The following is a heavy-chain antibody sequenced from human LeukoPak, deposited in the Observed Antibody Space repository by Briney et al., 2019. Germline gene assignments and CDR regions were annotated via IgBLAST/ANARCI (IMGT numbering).Heavy chain of an antibody. J-gene: IGHJ4*02. CDR3: ARQKTDYYGSGRNFDC. D-gene: IGHD3-10*01. V-gene: IGHV4-39*01. Sequence: SETLSLTCTVSGGSISSSSYYWGWIRQPPGKGLEWIGSIYYSGSTYYNPSLKSRVTISVDTSKNQFSLKLSSVTAADTAVYYCARQKTDYYGSGRNFDCWGQGTLVTVSS. CDR2: IYYSGST. CDR1: GGSISSSSYY.